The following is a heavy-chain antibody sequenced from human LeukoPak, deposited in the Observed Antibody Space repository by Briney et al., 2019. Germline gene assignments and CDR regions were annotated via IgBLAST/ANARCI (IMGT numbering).Heavy chain of an antibody. V-gene: IGHV3-48*03. D-gene: IGHD3-3*01. CDR1: GFTFSSYE. CDR3: ARVNTYYDFWSGYLDY. CDR2: ISSSGSTI. J-gene: IGHJ4*02. Sequence: GGSLRLSCAASGFTFSSYEMNWVRQAPGKGPEWVSYISSSGSTIYYADSVKGRFTISRDNAKNSLYLQMNSLRAEDTAVYYCARVNTYYDFWSGYLDYWGQGTLVTVSS.